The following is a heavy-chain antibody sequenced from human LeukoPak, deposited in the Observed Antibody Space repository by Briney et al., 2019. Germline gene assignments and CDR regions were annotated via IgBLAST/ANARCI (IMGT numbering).Heavy chain of an antibody. CDR3: ARSGYSSGWQIDY. D-gene: IGHD6-19*01. V-gene: IGHV4-4*07. CDR2: IYTSGST. CDR1: GGSISSYD. Sequence: SETLSLTCTVAGGSISSYDGSWIRQPAGKGLEWSGRIYTSGSTNYNPSLKSRVTMSVDTSKNQFSLKLSSVTAADTAVYYCARSGYSSGWQIDYWGQGTLVTVSS. J-gene: IGHJ4*02.